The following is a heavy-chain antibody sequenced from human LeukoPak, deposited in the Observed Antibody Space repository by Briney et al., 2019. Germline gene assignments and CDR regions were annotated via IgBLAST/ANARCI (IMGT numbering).Heavy chain of an antibody. J-gene: IGHJ4*02. CDR2: IYSGGST. D-gene: IGHD5-24*01. Sequence: GGSLRLSCAASGFTVSSNYMSWVRQAPGKGLEWVSVIYSGGSTYYADSVKGRFTISRDNSKNTLYLQMNSLRAEDTAVYYCARGSSRDGYNYDFDYWGQGTLVTVSS. CDR1: GFTVSSNY. V-gene: IGHV3-53*01. CDR3: ARGSSRDGYNYDFDY.